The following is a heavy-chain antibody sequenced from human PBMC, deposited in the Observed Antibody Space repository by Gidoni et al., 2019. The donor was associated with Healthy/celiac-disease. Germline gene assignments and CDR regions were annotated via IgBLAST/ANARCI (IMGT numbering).Heavy chain of an antibody. CDR3: AKDYDYGDYDPPLAFDY. CDR1: VFTFDDYA. D-gene: IGHD4-17*01. J-gene: IGHJ4*02. Sequence: EVQLVASGGGLVQPGRSLRLSCAASVFTFDDYAMHWVRQAPGKGLEWVSGISWNSGSIGYADSVKGRFTISRDNAKNSLYLQMNSLRAEDTALYYCAKDYDYGDYDPPLAFDYWGQGTLVTVSS. CDR2: ISWNSGSI. V-gene: IGHV3-9*01.